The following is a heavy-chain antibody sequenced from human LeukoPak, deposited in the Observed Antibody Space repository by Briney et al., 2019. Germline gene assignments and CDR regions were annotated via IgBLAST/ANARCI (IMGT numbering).Heavy chain of an antibody. V-gene: IGHV3-30*02. CDR2: IRYDGSNK. J-gene: IGHJ4*02. Sequence: GGSLRLSCAASGFTFSSYGMHWVRQAPGKGLEWVAFIRYDGSNKYYADSVKGRFTISRDNSKNTLYLQMNSLRAEDTAVYYCAKTLSHQVLMYYFDYWGQGTLVTVSS. D-gene: IGHD2-2*01. CDR3: AKTLSHQVLMYYFDY. CDR1: GFTFSSYG.